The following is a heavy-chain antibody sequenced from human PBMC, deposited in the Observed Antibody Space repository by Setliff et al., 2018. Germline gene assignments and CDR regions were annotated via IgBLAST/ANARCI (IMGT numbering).Heavy chain of an antibody. CDR3: AREGRSSISGWYMDV. CDR2: LYHSGTT. CDR1: GFSITSGYF. V-gene: IGHV4-38-2*02. D-gene: IGHD3-3*02. J-gene: IGHJ6*03. Sequence: KTSETLSLTCAVSGFSITSGYFWGWIRQPPGKGLEWIGSLYHSGTTYYNPSLKSRVTISVDTSKNQFSLSLTSVTAADTAVYFCAREGRSSISGWYMDVWGRGTTVTVSS.